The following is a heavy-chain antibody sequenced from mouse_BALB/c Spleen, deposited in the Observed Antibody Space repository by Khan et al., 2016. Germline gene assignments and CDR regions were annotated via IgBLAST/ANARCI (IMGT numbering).Heavy chain of an antibody. V-gene: IGHV6-6*02. CDR1: GFTFSNYW. CDR2: IRLKSNNYAT. J-gene: IGHJ2*01. CDR3: SRDYFDY. Sequence: EVKLEESGGGLVQPGGSMKLSCVASGFTFSNYWMNWVRQSPEKGLEWVAEIRLKSNNYATHYAESVKGRFTISRDDSKSSVYLQMNNLRAEDTGIYYCSRDYFDYWGQGTTLSVSS.